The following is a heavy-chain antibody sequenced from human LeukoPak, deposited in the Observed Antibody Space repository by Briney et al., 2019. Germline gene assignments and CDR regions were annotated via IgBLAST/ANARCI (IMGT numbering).Heavy chain of an antibody. CDR2: IIPIFGTA. CDR1: GGTFSSYA. D-gene: IGHD6-13*01. CDR3: ARGPPALFIAAAGTGSWFDP. J-gene: IGHJ5*02. Sequence: SVKVSCKASGGTFSSYAISWVRQAPGQGLEWTGGIIPIFGTANYAQKFQGRVTITADESTSTAYMELSSLRSEDTAVYYCARGPPALFIAAAGTGSWFDPWGQGTLVTVSS. V-gene: IGHV1-69*13.